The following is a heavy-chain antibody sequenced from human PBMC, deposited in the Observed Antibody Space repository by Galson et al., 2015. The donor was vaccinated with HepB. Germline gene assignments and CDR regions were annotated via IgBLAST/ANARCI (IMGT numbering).Heavy chain of an antibody. Sequence: SLRLSCAASGFTFSDYYMSWIRQAPGKGLEWVSYISSSSSYTNYADSVKGRFTISRDNAKNSLYLQMNSLRAEDTAVYYCARALGHIGVVVVAAPFDYWGQGTLVTVSS. D-gene: IGHD2-15*01. CDR2: ISSSSSYT. CDR3: ARALGHIGVVVVAAPFDY. CDR1: GFTFSDYY. J-gene: IGHJ4*02. V-gene: IGHV3-11*06.